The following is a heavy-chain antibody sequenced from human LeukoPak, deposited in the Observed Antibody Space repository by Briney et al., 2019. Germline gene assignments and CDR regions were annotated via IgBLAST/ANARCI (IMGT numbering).Heavy chain of an antibody. CDR2: IYTSGST. CDR1: GGSISSGSYY. CDR3: ARGPGGSSSSDFDY. Sequence: SETLSLTCTVSGGSISSGSYYWSWIRQPAGKGLEWIGRIYTSGSTNYNPSLKSRVTISVDTSKNQFSLKLSSVTAADTAVYYRARGPGGSSSSDFDYWGQGTLVTVSS. D-gene: IGHD6-6*01. J-gene: IGHJ4*02. V-gene: IGHV4-61*02.